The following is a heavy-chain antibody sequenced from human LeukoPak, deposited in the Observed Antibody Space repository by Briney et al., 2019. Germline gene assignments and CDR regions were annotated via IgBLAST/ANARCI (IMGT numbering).Heavy chain of an antibody. Sequence: GGSLRLSCAASGFTFSSYSMNWVRQAPGKGLEWVSSISSSSSYIYYADSLKGRFTISRDSARNSLYLQMNSLRAEDTAVYYCASGGDRDYMDVWGRGTTVTVSS. D-gene: IGHD3-16*02. V-gene: IGHV3-21*01. CDR2: ISSSSSYI. CDR1: GFTFSSYS. CDR3: ASGGDRDYMDV. J-gene: IGHJ6*03.